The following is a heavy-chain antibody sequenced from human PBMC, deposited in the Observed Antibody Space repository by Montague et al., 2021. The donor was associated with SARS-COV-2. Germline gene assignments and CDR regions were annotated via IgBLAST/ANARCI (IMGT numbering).Heavy chain of an antibody. V-gene: IGHV4-59*01. D-gene: IGHD6-6*01. CDR2: IYYSGST. J-gene: IGHJ4*02. CDR3: ARGREYSRWAGFDY. CDR1: GGSISSYY. Sequence: SETLSLTCTVSGGSISSYYWSWIRQPPGKGLEWIGYIYYSGSTNYNPSLKSRVTISVDTSKNQFSLKLSSVTAADTAVYYCARGREYSRWAGFDYWGQGTLVTVSS.